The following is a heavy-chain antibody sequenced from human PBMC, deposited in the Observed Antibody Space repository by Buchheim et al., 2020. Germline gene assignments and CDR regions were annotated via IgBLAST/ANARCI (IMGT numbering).Heavy chain of an antibody. Sequence: DVHLSESGGDLVSPGESLRLSCEASGFTFRNFGMTWVRQAPGKGLEWVSTIGGSGRNTSYVDSVKGRFTISRDNSKKPVFLQLNSLRTEDTATYFCARRCGEDCYSAREYGGQGT. J-gene: IGHJ4*02. V-gene: IGHV3-23*01. CDR3: ARRCGEDCYSAREY. CDR2: IGGSGRNT. D-gene: IGHD2-21*02. CDR1: GFTFRNFG.